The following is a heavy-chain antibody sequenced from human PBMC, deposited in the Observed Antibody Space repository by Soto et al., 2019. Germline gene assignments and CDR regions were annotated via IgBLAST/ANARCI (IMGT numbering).Heavy chain of an antibody. J-gene: IGHJ6*02. CDR1: GYTFTGYY. CDR3: AREWYSSSSGPYYYYGMDV. Sequence: ASVKVSCKASGYTFTGYYTHWVRQAPGQGLEWMGWINPNSGGTNYAQKFQGRVTMTRDTSISTAYMELSRLRSDDTAVYYCAREWYSSSSGPYYYYGMDVWGQGTTVTVSS. D-gene: IGHD6-6*01. V-gene: IGHV1-2*02. CDR2: INPNSGGT.